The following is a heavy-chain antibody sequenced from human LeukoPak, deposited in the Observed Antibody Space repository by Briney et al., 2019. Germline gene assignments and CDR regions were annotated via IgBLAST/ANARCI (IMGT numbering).Heavy chain of an antibody. J-gene: IGHJ5*02. CDR2: INHSGST. CDR3: ARGPRYSSSWLWWFDP. Sequence: PSETLSLTCAVYGGSFSGYYWSWIRQPPGKGLEWIGEINHSGSTNYNPSLKSRVTISVDTSKNQFSLTLSSVTAADTAVYHCARGPRYSSSWLWWFDPWGQGTLVTVSS. CDR1: GGSFSGYY. D-gene: IGHD6-13*01. V-gene: IGHV4-34*01.